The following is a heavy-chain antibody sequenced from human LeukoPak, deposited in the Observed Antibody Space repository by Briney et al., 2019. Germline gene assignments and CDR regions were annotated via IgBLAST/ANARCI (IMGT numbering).Heavy chain of an antibody. D-gene: IGHD3-3*01. V-gene: IGHV1-18*01. CDR2: ISAYSGNT. CDR3: ARAAFGVANYYYGMDV. Sequence: ASVKVSCTASGYTFTSYGISWVRQAPGQGLEWMGWISAYSGNTNYAQKFQGRVTMTTDTSTSTAYMELRSLRSDDTAVYYCARAAFGVANYYYGMDVWGQGTTVTVSS. CDR1: GYTFTSYG. J-gene: IGHJ6*02.